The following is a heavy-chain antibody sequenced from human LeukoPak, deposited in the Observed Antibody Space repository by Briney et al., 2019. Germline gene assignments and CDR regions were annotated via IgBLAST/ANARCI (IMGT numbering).Heavy chain of an antibody. V-gene: IGHV3-33*01. J-gene: IGHJ4*02. Sequence: GGSLRLSCTASGFNFGSDAMHWVRQAPGKGLEWVAFLWNDGTNDHYADSVKGRFTISRDNAENLLYLQMNSLRAEDTAVYYCTRDQEGSDYWGQGTLVTVSS. CDR2: LWNDGTND. CDR3: TRDQEGSDY. CDR1: GFNFGSDA.